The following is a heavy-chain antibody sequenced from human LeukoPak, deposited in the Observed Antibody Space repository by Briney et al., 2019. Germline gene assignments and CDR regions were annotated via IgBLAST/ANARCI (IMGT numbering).Heavy chain of an antibody. CDR1: GFTFSDYY. V-gene: IGHV3-11*01. Sequence: GGSLRLSCAASGFTFSDYYMSWIRQAPGKGLEWVSYISSSGSTIYYADSVKGRFTISRDNAKNTLYLQMNSLRAEDTAVYYCAKDPISSGWYGGFDYWGQGTLVTVSS. CDR2: ISSSGSTI. CDR3: AKDPISSGWYGGFDY. J-gene: IGHJ4*02. D-gene: IGHD6-19*01.